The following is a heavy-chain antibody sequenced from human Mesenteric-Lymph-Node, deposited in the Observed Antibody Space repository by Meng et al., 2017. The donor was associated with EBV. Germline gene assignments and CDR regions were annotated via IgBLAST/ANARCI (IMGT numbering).Heavy chain of an antibody. CDR1: GFTFSNYA. CDR3: ANESFP. V-gene: IGHV3-23*01. Sequence: EVHLLESGGGLVQPGGVLRLSCVASGFTFSNYAMSWVRQAPGKGLEWVSTTSGGGDITYYADSVKGRFTISRDNSKNTLFLQMNSLKAEDTAVYYCANESFPWGQGTLVTVSS. J-gene: IGHJ5*02. CDR2: TSGGGDIT.